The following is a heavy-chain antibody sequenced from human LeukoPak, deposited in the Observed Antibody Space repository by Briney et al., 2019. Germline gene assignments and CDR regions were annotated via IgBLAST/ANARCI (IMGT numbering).Heavy chain of an antibody. CDR1: GGSISSYY. CDR2: IYYSGST. J-gene: IGHJ5*02. V-gene: IGHV4-59*08. D-gene: IGHD3-22*01. Sequence: PSETLSLTCTVSGGSISSYYWSWIRPPPGKGLEWIGYIYYSGSTNYNPSLKSRVTISVDTSKNQYSLKLSSVTAADTAVYYCARVHSPITMIAPGWFDPWGQGTLVTVSS. CDR3: ARVHSPITMIAPGWFDP.